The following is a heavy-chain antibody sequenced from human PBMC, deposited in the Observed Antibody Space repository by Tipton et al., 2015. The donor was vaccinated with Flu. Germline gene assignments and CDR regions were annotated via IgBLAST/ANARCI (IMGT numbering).Heavy chain of an antibody. J-gene: IGHJ5*02. CDR1: GYTFTGYY. CDR2: INPNSGGT. V-gene: IGHV1-2*02. D-gene: IGHD3-16*02. CDR3: ARNPAGYPNWFDP. Sequence: QLVQSGAEVKKPGASVRVSCKASGYTFTGYYMHWVRQAPGQGLEWMGWINPNSGGTNYAQKFQGRVTMTRDTSISTAYMELSRLRSDDTAVYYCARNPAGYPNWFDPWGQGTLVTVSS.